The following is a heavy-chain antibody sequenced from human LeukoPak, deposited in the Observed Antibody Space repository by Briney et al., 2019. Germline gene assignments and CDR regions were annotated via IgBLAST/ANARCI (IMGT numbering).Heavy chain of an antibody. D-gene: IGHD1-26*01. CDR3: ARDYSGSYLADAFDI. CDR1: GFTFSDYY. Sequence: PGGSLRLSCAASGFTFSDYYMSWIRHAPGKGLERVSYISRSGRTIHYAESVKRRVTVSRDNAKKSLYLQMNSLRAEDTAVYYCARDYSGSYLADAFDIWGQGTMVTVSS. CDR2: ISRSGRTI. V-gene: IGHV3-11*01. J-gene: IGHJ3*02.